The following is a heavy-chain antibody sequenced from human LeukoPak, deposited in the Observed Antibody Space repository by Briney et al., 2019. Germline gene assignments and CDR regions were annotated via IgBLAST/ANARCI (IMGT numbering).Heavy chain of an antibody. Sequence: PSETLSLTCAVYGGSFSGYHWSWIRQPPGKGLEWIGEINHSGSTNYNPSLKSRVTISVDTSRNQFSLKLSSVTAADTAVYYCARGGQYGSGSYPTRNFDYWGQGTLVTVSS. D-gene: IGHD3-10*01. CDR1: GGSFSGYH. CDR3: ARGGQYGSGSYPTRNFDY. J-gene: IGHJ4*02. V-gene: IGHV4-34*01. CDR2: INHSGST.